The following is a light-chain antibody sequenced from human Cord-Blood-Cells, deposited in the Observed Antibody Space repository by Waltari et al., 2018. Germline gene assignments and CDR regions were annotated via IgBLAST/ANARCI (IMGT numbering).Light chain of an antibody. CDR2: DAS. J-gene: IGKJ1*01. Sequence: EIVLTQSPATLSLSPGERATLSCRASQSVSSYLAWYQQKPGQAPRLLIYDASNRATGIPARFSGRGSGTDFTLTISSLEPEEFAVYDCQQRSNWPGTFGQGTKVEIK. V-gene: IGKV3-11*01. CDR3: QQRSNWPGT. CDR1: QSVSSY.